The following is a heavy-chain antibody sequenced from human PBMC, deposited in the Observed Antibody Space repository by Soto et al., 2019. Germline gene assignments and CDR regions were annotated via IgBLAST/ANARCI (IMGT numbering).Heavy chain of an antibody. CDR1: GFTFSNYA. V-gene: IGHV3-23*01. CDR2: IGGRTGNT. J-gene: IGHJ4*02. CDR3: AKTTGSYCEIDCSPRVFDY. Sequence: GGSLRLSCAVSGFTFSNYAMSWVRQAPGKGLEWVSTIGGRTGNTYYAASVKGRFTISRDNSKNTLSLQMNSLGAEDTALYYCAKTTGSYCEIDCSPRVFDYWGQGILVTVSS. D-gene: IGHD2-21*01.